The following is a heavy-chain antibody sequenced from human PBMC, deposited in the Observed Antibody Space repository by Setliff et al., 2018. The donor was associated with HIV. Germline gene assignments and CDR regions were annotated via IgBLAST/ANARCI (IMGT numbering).Heavy chain of an antibody. V-gene: IGHV1-69*13. D-gene: IGHD1-1*01. J-gene: IGHJ4*02. Sequence: GASVKVSCKASGGTFSSYAISWVRQAPGQGLEWMGGIIPIIDTTNYAQKFQGRITITADESTSTAYMELSSLRSEDTAIFYCAREVTHMATTYFDSWGQGTLVTVSS. CDR2: IIPIIDTT. CDR3: AREVTHMATTYFDS. CDR1: GGTFSSYA.